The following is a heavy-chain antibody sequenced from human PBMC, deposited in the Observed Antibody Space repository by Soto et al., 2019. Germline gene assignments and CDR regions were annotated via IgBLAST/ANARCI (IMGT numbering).Heavy chain of an antibody. CDR3: ARGVVVPAAISFDP. J-gene: IGHJ5*02. Sequence: SETLSLTCTVSGGSISSGGYYWSWIRQHPGKGLEWIGYIYYSGSTYYNPSLKSRVTISVDTSKNQFSLKLSSVTAADTAVYYCARGVVVPAAISFDPWGQGTLVTVSS. D-gene: IGHD2-2*01. V-gene: IGHV4-31*03. CDR2: IYYSGST. CDR1: GGSISSGGYY.